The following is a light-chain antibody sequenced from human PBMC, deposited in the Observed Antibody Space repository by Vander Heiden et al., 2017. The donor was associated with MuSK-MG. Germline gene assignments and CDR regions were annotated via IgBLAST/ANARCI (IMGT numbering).Light chain of an antibody. Sequence: DIQLTQSPSFLSASVGDRVTITCRASQGISSYLAWYQQKPGKAPKLLIYAASTWQSGVPSRFSGSGYGTEFTLTISSRQPEDFATYYCQQLNSYPPDTFGQGTKVEIK. CDR3: QQLNSYPPDT. CDR1: QGISSY. CDR2: AAS. J-gene: IGKJ1*01. V-gene: IGKV1-9*01.